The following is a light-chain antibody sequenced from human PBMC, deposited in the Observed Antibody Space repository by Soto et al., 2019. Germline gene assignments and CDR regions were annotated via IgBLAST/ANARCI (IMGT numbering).Light chain of an antibody. J-gene: IGLJ2*01. CDR2: EGS. Sequence: QSALTQPASVSGSPGQSITISCTGTSSDVGSYNLVSWYQQHPGKAPKLMIYEGSKRPSGVSNRLSGSKSGNTASLTISGLQAEDEGDYYCCSYTSTTVIFGGGTKVTVL. CDR1: SSDVGSYNL. V-gene: IGLV2-23*01. CDR3: CSYTSTTVI.